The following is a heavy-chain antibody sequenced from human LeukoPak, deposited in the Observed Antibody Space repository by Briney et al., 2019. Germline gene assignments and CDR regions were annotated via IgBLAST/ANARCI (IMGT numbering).Heavy chain of an antibody. D-gene: IGHD4-17*01. J-gene: IGHJ4*02. V-gene: IGHV1-2*02. CDR2: INPISGDT. CDR1: GYRFTDYY. Sequence: GASVKVSCKASGYRFTDYYMHWVRQAPGQGLERMGWINPISGDTIYAQKFRGRVTVTRDTSITTAYMELSRLRSDDTAVYYCASGDHRGGDYSSGNWGQGTLVTVSS. CDR3: ASGDHRGGDYSSGN.